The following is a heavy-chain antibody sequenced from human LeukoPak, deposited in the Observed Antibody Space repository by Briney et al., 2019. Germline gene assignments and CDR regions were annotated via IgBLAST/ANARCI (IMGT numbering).Heavy chain of an antibody. D-gene: IGHD3-3*01. CDR1: GGSTSSDY. CDR3: ASSLPNSITILDAFDI. V-gene: IGHV4-59*01. CDR2: VYNSGDT. J-gene: IGHJ3*02. Sequence: RTSETLSLTCTVSGGSTSSDYWSWIRQSPGKGLEWVGYVYNSGDTGKNPSLKSRVTILLDTSKNQCSLKLSSVTAADTAVYYCASSLPNSITILDAFDIWGQGTMVTVSS.